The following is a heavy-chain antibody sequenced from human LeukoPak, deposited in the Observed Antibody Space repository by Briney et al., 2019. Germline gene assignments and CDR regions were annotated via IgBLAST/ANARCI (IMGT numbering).Heavy chain of an antibody. V-gene: IGHV3-20*04. Sequence: GGSLRLSCAASGFTFDDYGMNWVRQAPGKGLEWVSGINWNGDNTGYADCVKGRFTISRDNAKNSLSLQMSSLRVEDTALYYCARGTYYYDATGYYGAFDYWGQGTLVTVSS. CDR2: INWNGDNT. CDR3: ARGTYYYDATGYYGAFDY. J-gene: IGHJ4*02. CDR1: GFTFDDYG. D-gene: IGHD3-22*01.